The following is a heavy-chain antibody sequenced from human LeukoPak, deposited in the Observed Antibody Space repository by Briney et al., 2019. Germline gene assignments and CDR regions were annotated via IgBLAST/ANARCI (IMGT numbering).Heavy chain of an antibody. CDR1: GYTFTSYY. J-gene: IGHJ6*02. D-gene: IGHD2-2*02. V-gene: IGHV1-46*01. Sequence: GASVKVSCKASGYTFTSYYMHWVRQAPGQGLEWMGIINPSGGSTSYAQKFQGRVTMTRDTSTSTVYMELSSLRSEDTAVYYCARGHCSSTSCYNGGAYYYYYGMDVWGQGTTVTVSS. CDR3: ARGHCSSTSCYNGGAYYYYYGMDV. CDR2: INPSGGST.